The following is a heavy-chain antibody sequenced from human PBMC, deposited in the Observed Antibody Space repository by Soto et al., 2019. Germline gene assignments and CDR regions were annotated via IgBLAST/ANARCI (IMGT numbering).Heavy chain of an antibody. CDR3: TTYLVEMIDGTPVLYDY. J-gene: IGHJ4*01. CDR1: GFTLSDAW. V-gene: IGHV3-15*01. CDR2: IKSKNNGGTT. Sequence: EVQLEESGGGLVKPGGSLTLSCAGSGFTLSDAWVSWVRQAPGKGLEWVGRIKSKNNGGTTDYAAPVKGTFIISRDEANNTLYLQMNSLRTEDTALHSCTTYLVEMIDGTPVLYDYWGQGALGTVSS. D-gene: IGHD2-15*01.